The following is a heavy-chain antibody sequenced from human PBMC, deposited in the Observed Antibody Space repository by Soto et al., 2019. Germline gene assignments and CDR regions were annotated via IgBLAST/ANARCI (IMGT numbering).Heavy chain of an antibody. CDR3: ARDPGYSYGYN. J-gene: IGHJ4*02. CDR2: INPGNGNT. Sequence: ASVKVSCKASGYTFTNYAMHWVRQAPGQRLEWMGWINPGNGNTKYSQKFQGRVTITRDTSASTAYMELSSLRSEDTAVYYCARDPGYSYGYNWGQGTLVTVSS. CDR1: GYTFTNYA. D-gene: IGHD5-18*01. V-gene: IGHV1-3*01.